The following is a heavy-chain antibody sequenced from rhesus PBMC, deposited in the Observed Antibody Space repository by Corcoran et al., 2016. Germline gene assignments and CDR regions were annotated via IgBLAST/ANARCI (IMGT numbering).Heavy chain of an antibody. CDR2: ISESRGTK. J-gene: IGHJ4*01. CDR3: TRGEVHYYSGSYL. Sequence: DVQLVESGGGLVKPGGSLRLSCVASGFTFSSYVMHWVRQAPGKGLEWVSVISESRGTKYYADPVKRRFPISRDNAKNSLFLQMKSRRAEDTAVYYCTRGEVHYYSGSYLWGQGVLVTVSS. D-gene: IGHD3-16*01. CDR1: GFTFSSYV. V-gene: IGHV3S26*01.